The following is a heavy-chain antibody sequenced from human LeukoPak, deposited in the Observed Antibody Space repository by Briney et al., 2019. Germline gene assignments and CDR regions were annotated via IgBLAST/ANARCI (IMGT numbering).Heavy chain of an antibody. D-gene: IGHD7-27*01. Sequence: GGSLRLSCVASGFTFSTFAMSWVRQAPGKGLEWVSGIGNTETYYADSVKGRFTISRDNSKNTIYLHMNNLRAEDTALYYCAKDGQAFNSNWDYSDSWGQGTLVTVSS. V-gene: IGHV3-23*01. CDR2: IGNTET. CDR1: GFTFSTFA. J-gene: IGHJ4*02. CDR3: AKDGQAFNSNWDYSDS.